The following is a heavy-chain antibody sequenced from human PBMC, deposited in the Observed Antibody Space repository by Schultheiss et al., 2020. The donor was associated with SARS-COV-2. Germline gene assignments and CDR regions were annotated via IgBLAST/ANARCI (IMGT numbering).Heavy chain of an antibody. CDR1: EFTFRTCA. D-gene: IGHD3-22*01. Sequence: GGSLRLSCVASEFTFRTCAMTWVRQAPGKGLEWVSAISGSGDSTYYADSVKGRFTISRDNAKNSLYLQMNSLRAEDTAVYYCARDLWLLDYYYGMDVWGQGTTVTVSS. J-gene: IGHJ6*02. CDR3: ARDLWLLDYYYGMDV. V-gene: IGHV3-23*01. CDR2: ISGSGDST.